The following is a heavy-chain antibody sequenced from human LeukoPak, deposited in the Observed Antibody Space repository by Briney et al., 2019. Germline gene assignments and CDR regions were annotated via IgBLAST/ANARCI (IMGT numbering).Heavy chain of an antibody. Sequence: SETLSLTCAVSGGSISSSNWWSWVRQPPGKGLEWIGEIYHSGSTNYNPSLKSRVTISVDTSRNQFSLKLSSVTAADTAVYYCARPIALSGDGPRQPPDAFDIWGQGTMVTVSS. CDR3: ARPIALSGDGPRQPPDAFDI. D-gene: IGHD7-27*01. V-gene: IGHV4-4*02. J-gene: IGHJ3*02. CDR1: GGSISSSNW. CDR2: IYHSGST.